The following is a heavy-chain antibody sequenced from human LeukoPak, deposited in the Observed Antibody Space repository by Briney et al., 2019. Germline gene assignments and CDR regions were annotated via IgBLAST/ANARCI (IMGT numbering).Heavy chain of an antibody. CDR1: GYTFTGYY. J-gene: IGHJ4*02. D-gene: IGHD5-12*01. Sequence: GASVKVSCKASGYTFTGYYLHWLRQAPGHGLEWMGWINPNSGDTNYAQKFQGRVTMTRDTSISTAYMELSRLRSDDTAVYYCARGTYSGYVFFGFPKYYFDYWGQGTLVTVSS. V-gene: IGHV1-2*02. CDR2: INPNSGDT. CDR3: ARGTYSGYVFFGFPKYYFDY.